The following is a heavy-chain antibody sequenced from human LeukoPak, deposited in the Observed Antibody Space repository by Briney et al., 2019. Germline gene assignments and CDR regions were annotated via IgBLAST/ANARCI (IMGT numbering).Heavy chain of an antibody. CDR1: GFTFDNYA. CDR2: ISWNSGSI. V-gene: IGHV3-9*01. J-gene: IGHJ4*02. D-gene: IGHD3-3*01. CDR3: AKVTRPEVKITIFGVDIGDEYFDY. Sequence: SLRLSCAASGFTFDNYALHGVRQAPGKGREWGSDISWNSGSIGYADSVKGRFTISRDNAKNSLYLQMNSLRAEDTALYYCAKVTRPEVKITIFGVDIGDEYFDYWGQGTLVTVSS.